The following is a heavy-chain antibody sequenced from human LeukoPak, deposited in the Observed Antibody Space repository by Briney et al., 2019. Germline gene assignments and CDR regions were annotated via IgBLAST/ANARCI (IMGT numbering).Heavy chain of an antibody. CDR1: GDSVSSNSAA. Sequence: SQTLSLTCAISGDSVSSNSAAWNWIRQSPSRGLEWLGRTYYRSKWYNDYAVSVKSRITINPDTSKNQFSLKLSSVTAADTAVYYCARGPPPDFDCWGQGTLVTVSS. CDR3: ARGPPPDFDC. V-gene: IGHV6-1*01. CDR2: TYYRSKWYN. J-gene: IGHJ4*02.